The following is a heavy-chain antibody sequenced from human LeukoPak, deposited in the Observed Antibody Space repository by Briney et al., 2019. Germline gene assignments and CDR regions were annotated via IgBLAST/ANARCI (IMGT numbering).Heavy chain of an antibody. Sequence: GGSLRLSCAASGFTFSNYAMTWVRQAPGKGLEWVAAISDRSGRTYYADSVKGRFTLSRDNSKNTLYVQMNSLRAEDTAVYHCAKNRAAVPRTQNYYYYGMDVWGQGTTVAVSS. CDR3: AKNRAAVPRTQNYYYYGMDV. D-gene: IGHD6-19*01. CDR2: ISDRSGRT. J-gene: IGHJ6*02. V-gene: IGHV3-23*01. CDR1: GFTFSNYA.